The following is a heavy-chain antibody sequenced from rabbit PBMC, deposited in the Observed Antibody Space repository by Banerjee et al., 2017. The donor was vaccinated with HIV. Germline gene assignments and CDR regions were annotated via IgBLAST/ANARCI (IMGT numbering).Heavy chain of an antibody. CDR2: ITTGGGST. CDR1: GFSFSSGYY. Sequence: QSLEESGGDLVKPGASLTLTCTASGFSFSSGYYMCWVRQAPGKGLEWIACITTGGGSTWYASWAKGRFTISKTSSTVTLQMTSLTAADTATYFCARDAGTSFSTYGMDLWGPGTLVTVS. J-gene: IGHJ6*01. D-gene: IGHD8-1*01. V-gene: IGHV1S40*01. CDR3: ARDAGTSFSTYGMDL.